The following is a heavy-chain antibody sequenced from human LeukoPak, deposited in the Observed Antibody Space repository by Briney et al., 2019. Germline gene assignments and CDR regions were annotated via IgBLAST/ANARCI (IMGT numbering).Heavy chain of an antibody. CDR1: GFTFSDHY. Sequence: GGSLRLSCAASGFTFSDHYMDWVRQAPGKGLEWVGRTRNKANSYTTEYAAPVKGRFTISRDDSKNSLYLQMNSLKTEDTAVYYCARGAAAVGAFDIWGQGTMVTVSS. CDR3: ARGAAAVGAFDI. V-gene: IGHV3-72*01. CDR2: TRNKANSYTT. J-gene: IGHJ3*02. D-gene: IGHD6-13*01.